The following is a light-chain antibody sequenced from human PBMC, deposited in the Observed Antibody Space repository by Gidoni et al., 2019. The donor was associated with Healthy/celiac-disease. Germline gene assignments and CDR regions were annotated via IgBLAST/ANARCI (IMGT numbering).Light chain of an antibody. CDR3: QKYNSAPWT. Sequence: DIQMTQSPSSLSASVGDRVTITCRASQGISNYLAWYQQKPGKVPKLLIYAASTLQSGVPTRFSGSGSGTDFTLTISSLQPEDVATYYCQKYNSAPWTFXQXTKVEIK. V-gene: IGKV1-27*01. J-gene: IGKJ1*01. CDR1: QGISNY. CDR2: AAS.